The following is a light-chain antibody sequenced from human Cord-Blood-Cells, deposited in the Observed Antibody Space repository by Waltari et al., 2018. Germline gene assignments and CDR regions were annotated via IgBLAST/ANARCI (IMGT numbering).Light chain of an antibody. J-gene: IGLJ2*01. CDR3: AAWDDSLSAVV. CDR1: SSNIGSNY. CDR2: RNN. Sequence: QSVLTQPPSASGTPGQRVTISGSGSSSNIGSNYVYWYQQLPGPAPKLLIYRNNQRPSGVPDRFSGSKSGTSASLAISGLRSEDEADYYCAAWDDSLSAVVFGGGTKLTVL. V-gene: IGLV1-47*01.